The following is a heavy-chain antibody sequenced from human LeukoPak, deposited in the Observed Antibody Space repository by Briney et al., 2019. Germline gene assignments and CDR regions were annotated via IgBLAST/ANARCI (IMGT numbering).Heavy chain of an antibody. CDR3: AKDGGRGNYGSGSYPFDY. V-gene: IGHV3-23*01. D-gene: IGHD3-10*01. J-gene: IGHJ4*02. CDR1: GFTFSSYA. CDR2: ISGSGGST. Sequence: GGSLRLSCAASGFTFSSYAMCWVHQAPGKGLEWVSGISGSGGSTYYLDSVKGRFTISRDNSKNTLYLQMNSLRAEDTAVYYCAKDGGRGNYGSGSYPFDYWGQGTLVTVSS.